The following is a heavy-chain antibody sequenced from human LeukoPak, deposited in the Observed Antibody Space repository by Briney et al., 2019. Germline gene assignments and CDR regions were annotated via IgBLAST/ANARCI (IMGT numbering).Heavy chain of an antibody. CDR2: IGSSNNYI. CDR1: GFTFSSYS. CDR3: ARVGYADY. V-gene: IGHV3-21*01. J-gene: IGHJ4*02. Sequence: PGGSLRLSCAASGFTFSSYSMNWVRQAPGKGLEWVSSIGSSNNYIYYADSVKGRFTISRDNAKNSLYLQMNSLRVEDTAVYYCARVGYADYWGQGTLVTVSS. D-gene: IGHD2-2*01.